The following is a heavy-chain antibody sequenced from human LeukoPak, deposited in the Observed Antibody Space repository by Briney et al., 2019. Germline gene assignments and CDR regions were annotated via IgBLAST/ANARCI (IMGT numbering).Heavy chain of an antibody. D-gene: IGHD6-13*01. CDR1: GFTFSSYG. V-gene: IGHV3-30*02. CDR3: AKAPYDSSSWLFDY. Sequence: PGGSLRLSCAASGFTFSSYGMHWVRQAPGKGLEWVAFIRYGGSNKYYADSVKGRFTISRDNSKNTLYLQMNSLRAEDTAVYYCAKAPYDSSSWLFDYWGQGTLVTVSS. CDR2: IRYGGSNK. J-gene: IGHJ4*02.